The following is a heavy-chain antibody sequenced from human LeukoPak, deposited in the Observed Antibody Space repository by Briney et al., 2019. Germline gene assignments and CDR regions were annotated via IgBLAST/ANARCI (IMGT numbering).Heavy chain of an antibody. CDR1: GGSFSGYY. J-gene: IGHJ5*02. V-gene: IGHV4-34*01. Sequence: SETLSLTCAVYGGSFSGYYWSWIRQPPGKGLEWIGEINHSGSTNYNPSLKSRVTISVDTSKNQFSLKLSSVTAADTAVYYCARHLDTGYDFWSGYSDLTNWFDPWGQGTLVTVSS. CDR2: INHSGST. D-gene: IGHD3-3*01. CDR3: ARHLDTGYDFWSGYSDLTNWFDP.